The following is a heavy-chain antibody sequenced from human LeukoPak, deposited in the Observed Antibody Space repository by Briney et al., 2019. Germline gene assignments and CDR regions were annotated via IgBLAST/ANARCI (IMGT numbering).Heavy chain of an antibody. CDR2: ISGSGGST. J-gene: IGHJ2*01. Sequence: GGSLRLSCAASGFTFSSYAMSWVRQAPGKGLEWVSAISGSGGSTYYADSVKGRFTISRDNSKNTLYLQMNSLRAEDTAVYYCARDSDSSGYYFYDLWGRGTLVTVSS. CDR3: ARDSDSSGYYFYDL. D-gene: IGHD3-22*01. CDR1: GFTFSSYA. V-gene: IGHV3-23*01.